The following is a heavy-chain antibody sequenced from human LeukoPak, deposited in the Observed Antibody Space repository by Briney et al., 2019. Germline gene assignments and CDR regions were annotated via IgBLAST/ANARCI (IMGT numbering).Heavy chain of an antibody. Sequence: ASVKVSCKASGYTFTGYYMHWVRQAPGQGLEWMGWINPNSGGTNYAQKFQGRVTMTRDTSISTAYMELSRLRSDDTAVYYCASRDYFTNLENIYGMDVWGQGTTVTVSS. J-gene: IGHJ6*02. CDR2: INPNSGGT. D-gene: IGHD3-3*01. V-gene: IGHV1-2*02. CDR3: ASRDYFTNLENIYGMDV. CDR1: GYTFTGYY.